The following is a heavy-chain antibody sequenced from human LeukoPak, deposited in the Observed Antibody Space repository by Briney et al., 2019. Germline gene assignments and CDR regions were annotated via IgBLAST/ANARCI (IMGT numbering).Heavy chain of an antibody. CDR2: IYGGGST. V-gene: IGHV3-53*01. Sequence: PGGSLRLSCAASGFTVSSNYMSWVRQAPGKGLEWVSVIYGGGSTYYADSVKGRFTISRDNAKNTLYLQMNSLRAEDTAVYYCARDLLAYCGGDCYSSGMDVWGQGTTVTVSS. J-gene: IGHJ6*02. D-gene: IGHD2-21*02. CDR3: ARDLLAYCGGDCYSSGMDV. CDR1: GFTVSSNY.